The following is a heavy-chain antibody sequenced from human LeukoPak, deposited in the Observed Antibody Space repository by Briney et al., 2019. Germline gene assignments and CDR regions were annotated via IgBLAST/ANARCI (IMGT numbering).Heavy chain of an antibody. J-gene: IGHJ4*02. CDR3: ARGDVAARPVVDY. Sequence: PSQTLSLTCTVSGGSISSGGYYWRWIRQHPGKGLEWIGYIYYSGSTYYNPSLKSRVTISVDTSKNQFSLKLSSVTAADTAVHYCARGDVAARPVVDYWGQGTLVTVSS. CDR1: GGSISSGGYY. CDR2: IYYSGST. D-gene: IGHD6-6*01. V-gene: IGHV4-31*03.